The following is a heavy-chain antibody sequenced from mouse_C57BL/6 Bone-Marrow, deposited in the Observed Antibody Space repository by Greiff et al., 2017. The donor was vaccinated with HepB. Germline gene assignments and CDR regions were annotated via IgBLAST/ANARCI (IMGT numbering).Heavy chain of an antibody. CDR2: IDPEKGDT. Sequence: VQLQQSGAELVRPGASVKLSCTASGFNIKDDYMHGVKQRPEQGLEWIGWIDPEKGDTEYASKFQGKATITADTSSNTAYLQLSSLTSEDTAVYCCTKLRSAWFADWGKGTLVTVSA. CDR3: TKLRSAWFAD. CDR1: GFNIKDDY. J-gene: IGHJ3*01. D-gene: IGHD3-2*02. V-gene: IGHV14-4*01.